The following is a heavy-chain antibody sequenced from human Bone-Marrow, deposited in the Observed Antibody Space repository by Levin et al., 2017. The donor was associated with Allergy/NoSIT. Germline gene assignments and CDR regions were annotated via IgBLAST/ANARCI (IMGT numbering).Heavy chain of an antibody. CDR2: IHSGDTT. J-gene: IGHJ6*02. V-gene: IGHV3-66*01. Sequence: GESLKISCAASGFTVSGTDMSWLRQAPGKGLEWVSVIHSGDTTYYADSVKGRFTISRDNSKNTLSLQMKSLRVEDTAVYYCASRSVRFLGTPPSGFAWGYDGWGQGTTVTVSS. D-gene: IGHD3-3*01. CDR1: GFTVSGTD. CDR3: ASRSVRFLGTPPSGFAWGYDG.